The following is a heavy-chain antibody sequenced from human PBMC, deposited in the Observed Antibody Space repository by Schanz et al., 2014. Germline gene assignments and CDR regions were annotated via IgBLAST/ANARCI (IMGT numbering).Heavy chain of an antibody. V-gene: IGHV4-59*08. CDR2: ISYSGST. J-gene: IGHJ4*02. D-gene: IGHD2-21*01. CDR1: GSINSYY. CDR3: ARLGTVLSGYSGY. Sequence: QVQLQESGPGLVKPSETLSLNCRISGSINSYYWSWIRQPPGKGLEWIGYISYSGSTNYNPYYNPSLKGRVPISEDPSKTQSSLKLPTGTAADTAVYYCARLGTVLSGYSGYWGQGTLVTVSS.